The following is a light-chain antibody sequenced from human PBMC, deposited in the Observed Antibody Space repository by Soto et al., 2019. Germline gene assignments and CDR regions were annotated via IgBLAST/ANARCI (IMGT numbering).Light chain of an antibody. CDR3: QQYSSYFRT. Sequence: DIQMTQSPYTLSASVGDRVTITCRASQSISTWLAWYQQTPGRTPKLLIYEASSLDIGVPSRFSDRCSGTEFTLTTSSLQPEDLATYYCQQYSSYFRTLRRGTKVE. CDR2: EAS. CDR1: QSISTW. V-gene: IGKV1-5*03. J-gene: IGKJ1*01.